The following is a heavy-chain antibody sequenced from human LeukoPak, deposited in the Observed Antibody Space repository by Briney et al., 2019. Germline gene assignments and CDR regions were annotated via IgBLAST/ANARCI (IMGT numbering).Heavy chain of an antibody. Sequence: GGSLRLSCAASGFTFSSYAMSWVRQAPGKGLEWVSAISGSGGSTYYADSVKGRFTISRDNSKNTLYLQMNSLRAEDTAVYYCGLPAKGYYDSSCYYLEYWGRRTLVTVFS. J-gene: IGHJ4*02. CDR2: ISGSGGST. CDR1: GFTFSSYA. V-gene: IGHV3-23*01. D-gene: IGHD3-22*01. CDR3: GLPAKGYYDSSCYYLEY.